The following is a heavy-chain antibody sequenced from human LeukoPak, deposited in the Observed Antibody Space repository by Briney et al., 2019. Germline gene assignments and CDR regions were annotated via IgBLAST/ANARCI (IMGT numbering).Heavy chain of an antibody. Sequence: GGSLRLSCAASGFTFSSYAMHWVRQAPGKGLEWVAVISYDGSNKYYADSVKGRFTISRDNSKNTLYLQMNSLRAEDTAVYYCAKDDFWSGYSNYFDYWGQGTLVTVSS. D-gene: IGHD3-3*01. V-gene: IGHV3-30-3*01. CDR1: GFTFSSYA. CDR2: ISYDGSNK. J-gene: IGHJ4*02. CDR3: AKDDFWSGYSNYFDY.